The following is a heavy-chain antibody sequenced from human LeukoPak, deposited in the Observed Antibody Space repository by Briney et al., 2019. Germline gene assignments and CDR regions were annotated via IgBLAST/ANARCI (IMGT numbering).Heavy chain of an antibody. Sequence: GGSLRLSCAASGFTFSSYGMHWVRQAPAHGLEWVAVIRCDGSNKYYADSVKGRFTISRDNSKNTLYLQMNSLRAEDTAVYYCAKSATMVTNYMDVWGKGTTVTVSS. D-gene: IGHD5-18*01. CDR1: GFTFSSYG. J-gene: IGHJ6*03. V-gene: IGHV3-30*02. CDR3: AKSATMVTNYMDV. CDR2: IRCDGSNK.